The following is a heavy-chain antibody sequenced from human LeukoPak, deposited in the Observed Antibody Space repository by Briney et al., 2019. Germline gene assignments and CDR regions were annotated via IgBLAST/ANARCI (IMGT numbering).Heavy chain of an antibody. J-gene: IGHJ4*02. D-gene: IGHD1-1*01. CDR3: AKDGESGIQYTQGYFDY. V-gene: IGHV3-30*02. Sequence: GGSLRLSCAASGFSFSDYAIYWVRQTPGKGLEWVAFIRYDGSNKIYADSVKGRFTISRDNSHNTVYLQMTGLRAEDTAVYYCAKDGESGIQYTQGYFDYWGQGTLVIVSS. CDR1: GFSFSDYA. CDR2: IRYDGSNK.